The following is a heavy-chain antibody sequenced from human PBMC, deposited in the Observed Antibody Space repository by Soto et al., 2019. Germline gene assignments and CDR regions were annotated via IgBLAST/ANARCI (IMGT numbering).Heavy chain of an antibody. Sequence: PGGSLRLSCAASGFTFSIYAMRWVRQASGKGLEWVSAIIGDGSSTYFADSGKGRVTISRDNSKNTLYLQMNSLRADDTAVYYCAKDWEFDWPNYYFDYWGQGTLVTVSS. CDR2: IIGDGSST. D-gene: IGHD3-9*01. V-gene: IGHV3-23*01. CDR1: GFTFSIYA. CDR3: AKDWEFDWPNYYFDY. J-gene: IGHJ4*02.